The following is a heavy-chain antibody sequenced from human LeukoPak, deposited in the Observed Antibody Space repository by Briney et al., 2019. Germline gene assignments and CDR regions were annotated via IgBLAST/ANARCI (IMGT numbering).Heavy chain of an antibody. J-gene: IGHJ4*02. D-gene: IGHD3-10*01. CDR1: GGSFSGYY. CDR2: INHSGST. V-gene: IGHV4-34*01. CDR3: ARGFTMVRGAYGY. Sequence: SETLSLTCAVYGGSFSGYYWSWIRQPPGKGLEWIGEINHSGSTNYNPSLKSRVTISVDTSKNQFSLELSSVTAAGTAVYYCARGFTMVRGAYGYWGQGTLVTVSS.